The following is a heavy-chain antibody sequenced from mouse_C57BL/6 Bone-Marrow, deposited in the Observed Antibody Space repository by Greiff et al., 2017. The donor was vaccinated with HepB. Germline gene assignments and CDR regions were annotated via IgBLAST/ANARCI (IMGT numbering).Heavy chain of an antibody. J-gene: IGHJ3*01. Sequence: VQLKQSGAELVRPGASVKLSCTASGFNIKDDYMHWVKQRPEQGLEWIGWIDPENGDTEYASKFQGKATITADTSSNTAYLQLSSLTSEDTAVYYCTTYDYDGAYWDQGTLVTVSA. CDR2: IDPENGDT. D-gene: IGHD2-4*01. CDR3: TTYDYDGAY. V-gene: IGHV14-4*01. CDR1: GFNIKDDY.